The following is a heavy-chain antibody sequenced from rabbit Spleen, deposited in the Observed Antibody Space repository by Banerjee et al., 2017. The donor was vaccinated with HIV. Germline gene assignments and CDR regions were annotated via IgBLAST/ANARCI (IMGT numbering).Heavy chain of an antibody. CDR1: RFDLNTYG. Sequence: QEQLVESGGGLVQPGGSLKLSCKASRFDLNTYGVSWVRQAPGKGLEWIGYIDPVFGATYYATWVNGRFPISSHNAQNTLYLQLNSLTAADTATDFCVRGASSSGYYSLWGQGTLVTVS. CDR3: VRGASSSGYYSL. J-gene: IGHJ4*01. CDR2: IDPVFGAT. D-gene: IGHD1-1*01. V-gene: IGHV1S47*01.